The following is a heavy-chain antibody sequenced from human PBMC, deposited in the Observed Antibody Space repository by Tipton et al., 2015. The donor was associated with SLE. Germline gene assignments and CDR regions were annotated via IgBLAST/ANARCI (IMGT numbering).Heavy chain of an antibody. CDR2: ISSSGGTI. J-gene: IGHJ6*01. CDR1: GFTFSSHE. V-gene: IGHV3-48*03. Sequence: SLRLSCAASGFTFSSHEMNWVRQAPGEGLEWVSYISSSGGTIYYADAVKGRFTISRDESKNTVYLQMNSLTAEDTAVYYCARDVASGSYYGLDVWGQGTTVTVSS. CDR3: ARDVASGSYYGLDV. D-gene: IGHD3-10*01.